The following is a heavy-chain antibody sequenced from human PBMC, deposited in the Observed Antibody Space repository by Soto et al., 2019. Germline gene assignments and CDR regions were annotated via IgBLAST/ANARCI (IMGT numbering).Heavy chain of an antibody. D-gene: IGHD5-12*01. V-gene: IGHV1-8*01. CDR3: ARVGYSGSPHYYYYSGMDV. CDR2: MNPNSGNT. CDR1: GYTFTSYD. J-gene: IGHJ6*02. Sequence: ASVKVSCKASGYTFTSYDINWVRQATGQGLEWMGWMNPNSGNTGYAQKFQGRVTMTRNTSISTAYMELSSLRSEDTAVYYCARVGYSGSPHYYYYSGMDVWGQGATVTVSS.